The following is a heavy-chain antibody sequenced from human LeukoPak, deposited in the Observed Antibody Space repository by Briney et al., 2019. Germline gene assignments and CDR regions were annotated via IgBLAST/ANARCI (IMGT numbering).Heavy chain of an antibody. V-gene: IGHV3-21*01. Sequence: GGSLRLSCAASGFTFSSYAMSWVRQAPGKGLEWVSSISDSSTDVYYADSVKGRFTISRDNAKNSLYLQMNSLRAEDTAVYYCTKDRFDYDSSGYPYDVWGQGTMVTVSS. CDR1: GFTFSSYA. CDR3: TKDRFDYDSSGYPYDV. CDR2: ISDSSTDV. D-gene: IGHD3-22*01. J-gene: IGHJ3*01.